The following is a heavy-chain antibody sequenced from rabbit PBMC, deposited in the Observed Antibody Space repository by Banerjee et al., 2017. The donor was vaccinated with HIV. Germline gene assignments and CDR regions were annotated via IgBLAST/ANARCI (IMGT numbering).Heavy chain of an antibody. D-gene: IGHD4-1*01. J-gene: IGHJ4*01. V-gene: IGHV1S43*01. CDR1: GFSFSNKYV. Sequence: QEQLEESGGGLVKPEGSLTLTCKASGFSFSNKYVMCWVRQAPGKGLEWIACINTSSGNTYYASWVNGRFTISSHNAQNTLYLQMTSLTAADTATYFCARDLAGVIGWNFDLWGPGTLVTVS. CDR3: ARDLAGVIGWNFDL. CDR2: INTSSGNT.